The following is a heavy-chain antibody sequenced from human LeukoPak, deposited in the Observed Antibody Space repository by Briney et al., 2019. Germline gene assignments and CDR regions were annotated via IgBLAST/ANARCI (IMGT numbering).Heavy chain of an antibody. D-gene: IGHD3-22*01. V-gene: IGHV3-23*01. CDR1: GFTLSSYA. CDR2: VRGSGGST. Sequence: GGSLRLSCAASGFTLSSYAMSWVRQAPGKGLEWVSAVRGSGGSTYYADSVKGRFTISRDNSKNTLYLQMNSLRAEDTAVYYCAKYHQDTYYYDSSGYAYFDYWGQGTLVTVSS. CDR3: AKYHQDTYYYDSSGYAYFDY. J-gene: IGHJ4*02.